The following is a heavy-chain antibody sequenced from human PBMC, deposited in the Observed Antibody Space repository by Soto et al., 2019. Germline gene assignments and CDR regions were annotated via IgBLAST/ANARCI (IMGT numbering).Heavy chain of an antibody. CDR1: GGTFSSYA. V-gene: IGHV1-69*12. J-gene: IGHJ6*02. CDR2: IIPIFGTA. Sequence: QVQLVQSGAEVKKPGSSVKVSCKASGGTFSSYAISWVRQAPGQGLEWMGGIIPIFGTANYAQKFQGRVTITADESTSTAYMELSSLRSEDTAVYYCARPLGDFWSGYPKENYYYYGMDVWGQGTTVTVSS. CDR3: ARPLGDFWSGYPKENYYYYGMDV. D-gene: IGHD3-3*01.